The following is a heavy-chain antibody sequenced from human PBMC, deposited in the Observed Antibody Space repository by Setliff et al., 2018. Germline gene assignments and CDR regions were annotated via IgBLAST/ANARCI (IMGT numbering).Heavy chain of an antibody. CDR1: GGSFSSYA. Sequence: SVKVSCKASGGSFSSYAISWVREAPGQGLEWMGGIIPMFGTNYAQKFQGRVTITADESTSTAYMELSSLGSEDTAVYYCAGGQPLVRKYYYYMDVWGKGTTVTVSS. D-gene: IGHD3-10*01. V-gene: IGHV1-69*13. J-gene: IGHJ6*03. CDR2: IIPMFGT. CDR3: AGGQPLVRKYYYYMDV.